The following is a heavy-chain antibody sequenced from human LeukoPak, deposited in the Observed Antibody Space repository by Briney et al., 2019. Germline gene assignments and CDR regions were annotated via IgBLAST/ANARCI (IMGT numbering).Heavy chain of an antibody. CDR1: GFTFSVYE. J-gene: IGHJ4*02. V-gene: IGHV3-48*03. CDR2: SSSSGSTI. D-gene: IGHD4/OR15-4a*01. Sequence: GGSLRLSCAASGFTFSVYEMNWVRQAPGKGLEWVSYSSSSGSTIFYADSVQGRFTISRDNANNSLDLQMNSLRAEDTAVYYCARADEGANSWVNYWGQGTLVTVSS. CDR3: ARADEGANSWVNY.